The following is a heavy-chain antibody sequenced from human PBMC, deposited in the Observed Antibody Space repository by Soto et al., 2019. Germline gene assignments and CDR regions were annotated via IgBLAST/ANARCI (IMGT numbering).Heavy chain of an antibody. CDR2: IIPVLGAP. CDR3: AHAAFSYGSGGT. V-gene: IGHV1-69*11. D-gene: IGHD3-10*01. CDR1: GGTFSSDS. J-gene: IGHJ5*02. Sequence: QVQLVQSGAEVKKSGSSVKVSCKASGGTFSSDSISWVRQAPGQGLEWMGGIIPVLGAPDYAQKFQGRVTITADESTSTGYMELSSLKPEDTAVYYCAHAAFSYGSGGTWGQGTLVTVSS.